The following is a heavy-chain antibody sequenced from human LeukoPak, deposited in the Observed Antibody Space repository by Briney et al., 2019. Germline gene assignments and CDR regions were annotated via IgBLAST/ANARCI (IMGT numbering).Heavy chain of an antibody. CDR3: AREKELLWFGESTLTNWFDP. J-gene: IGHJ5*02. D-gene: IGHD3-10*01. CDR1: GYTFTSYY. CDR2: IIPIFGTA. Sequence: SVKVSCKASGYTFTSYYMHWVRQAPGQGLEWMGGIIPIFGTANYTQKFQGRVTITGDKSTSTAYMELSSLGSEDTAVYYCAREKELLWFGESTLTNWFDPWGQGTLVTVSS. V-gene: IGHV1-69*06.